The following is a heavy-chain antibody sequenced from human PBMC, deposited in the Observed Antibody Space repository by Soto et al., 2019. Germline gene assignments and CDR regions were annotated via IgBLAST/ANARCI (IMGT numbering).Heavy chain of an antibody. CDR1: GYTFTSYA. D-gene: IGHD6-13*01. V-gene: IGHV1-3*01. Sequence: ASVKVSCKASGYTFTSYAMHWVRQAPGQRLEWMGWINAGNGNTKYSQKFQGRVTITRDTSASTAYMELSSLRSEDTAVYYCASGAAAGTEFDYWGQGXLVTVPS. CDR2: INAGNGNT. J-gene: IGHJ4*02. CDR3: ASGAAAGTEFDY.